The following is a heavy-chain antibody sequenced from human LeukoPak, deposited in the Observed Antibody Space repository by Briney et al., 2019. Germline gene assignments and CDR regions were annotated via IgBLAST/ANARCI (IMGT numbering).Heavy chain of an antibody. Sequence: GGSLRLSCAASGFTFSNYWMHWVRQAPGKGLVWLSRINTDGSTTNYADSVRGRFTISRDNAKNTLYLQMNTLRADDTAVYYCARRYYESDAYDRHFDSWGQGTLVTVSS. D-gene: IGHD3-22*01. J-gene: IGHJ4*02. V-gene: IGHV3-74*01. CDR1: GFTFSNYW. CDR3: ARRYYESDAYDRHFDS. CDR2: INTDGSTT.